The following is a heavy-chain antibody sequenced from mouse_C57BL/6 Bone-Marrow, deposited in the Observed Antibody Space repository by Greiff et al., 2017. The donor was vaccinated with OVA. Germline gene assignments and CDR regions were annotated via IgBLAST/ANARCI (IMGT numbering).Heavy chain of an antibody. CDR2: INSDGGST. V-gene: IGHV5-2*01. CDR3: ARHSVVANIYYYAMDY. J-gene: IGHJ4*01. D-gene: IGHD1-1*01. CDR1: EYEFPSHD. Sequence: EVQGVESGGGLVQPGESLKLSCESNEYEFPSHDMSWVRKTPEKRLELVAAINSDGGSTYYPDTMERRFIISRDNTKKTLYLQMSSLRSEDTALYYCARHSVVANIYYYAMDYWGQGTSVTVSS.